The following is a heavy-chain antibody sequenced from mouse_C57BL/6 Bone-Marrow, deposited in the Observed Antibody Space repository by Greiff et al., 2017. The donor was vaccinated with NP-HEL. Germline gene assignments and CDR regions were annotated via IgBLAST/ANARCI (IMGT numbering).Heavy chain of an antibody. J-gene: IGHJ1*03. CDR2: IYPGSGNT. Sequence: QVQLQQSGPELVKPGASVKISCKASGYSFTSYYIHWVKQRPGQGLEWIGWIYPGSGNTKYNEKFKSKATLTVDTSSSTAYMQLSSLTSEDSAVYYCARVILPRYFDVWGTGTTVTVSS. CDR3: ARVILPRYFDV. V-gene: IGHV1-66*01. CDR1: GYSFTSYY.